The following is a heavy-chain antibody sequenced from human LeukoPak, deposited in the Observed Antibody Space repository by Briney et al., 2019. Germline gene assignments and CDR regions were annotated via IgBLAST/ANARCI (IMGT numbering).Heavy chain of an antibody. Sequence: PGGSLRLSCAASGFTFSSYAMHWVRQAPGKGLEWVAVISYDGSNKYYADSVKGRFTISRDNSKNTLYLQMNSLRAEDTAVYYCARTGGPNYYDSSGASEYFQHWGQGTLVTVSS. CDR1: GFTFSSYA. D-gene: IGHD3-22*01. V-gene: IGHV3-30-3*01. CDR2: ISYDGSNK. J-gene: IGHJ1*01. CDR3: ARTGGPNYYDSSGASEYFQH.